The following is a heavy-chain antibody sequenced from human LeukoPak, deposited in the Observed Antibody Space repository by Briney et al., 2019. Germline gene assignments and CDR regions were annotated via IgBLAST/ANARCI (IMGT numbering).Heavy chain of an antibody. CDR1: GYTFTSYG. J-gene: IGHJ4*02. V-gene: IGHV1-18*01. CDR3: ATSRPSYGANDY. CDR2: ISAYSGNT. D-gene: IGHD4-17*01. Sequence: GASVKVSCKASGYTFTSYGISWVRQAPGQGLEWMGWISAYSGNTNYAQKLQGRVTMTTDTSTGTAYMELRSLRSDDTAVYYCATSRPSYGANDYWGQGTLVTVSS.